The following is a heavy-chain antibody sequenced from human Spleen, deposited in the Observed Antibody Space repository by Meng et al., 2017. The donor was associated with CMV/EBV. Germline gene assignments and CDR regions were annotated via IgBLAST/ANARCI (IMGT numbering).Heavy chain of an antibody. J-gene: IGHJ4*02. CDR3: ARGRGQWVVVPAWAY. D-gene: IGHD2-2*01. Sequence: SETLSLTCTVSGGSISSSSYYWGWIRQPPGKGLEWIGSIYYSGSTYYNPSLKSRVTISVDTSKNQFSLKLSSVTAADTAVYYCARGRGQWVVVPAWAYWGQGTLVTVS. CDR1: GGSISSSSYY. CDR2: IYYSGST. V-gene: IGHV4-39*07.